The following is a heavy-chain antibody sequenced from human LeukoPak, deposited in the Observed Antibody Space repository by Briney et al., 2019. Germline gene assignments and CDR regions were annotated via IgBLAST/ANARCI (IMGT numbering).Heavy chain of an antibody. Sequence: SETLSLTCAVYGWSFNDYYWNWIRQPPGKGLEWIGEINARGDTNYNPSLKSRVTISVDTSKKQFSLRLTSMIAADTAPYYCARGQVPAARGYNWFDPWGQGTLVTVSS. J-gene: IGHJ5*02. CDR2: INARGDT. D-gene: IGHD2-2*01. V-gene: IGHV4-34*01. CDR3: ARGQVPAARGYNWFDP. CDR1: GWSFNDYY.